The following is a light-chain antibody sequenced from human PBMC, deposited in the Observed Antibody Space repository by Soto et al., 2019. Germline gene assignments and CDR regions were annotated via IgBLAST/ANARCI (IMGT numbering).Light chain of an antibody. Sequence: QSALTQPASVSGSLGQSITISCTGTSSDVGGNNYVSWYQHHPGKGPKVMLYEVSNQPSGDSNRFSGYKSGNKASRTISGHLDEDEDDYYSTSYTTITGVFGGGTKLTVL. CDR2: EVS. J-gene: IGLJ3*02. CDR3: TSYTTITGV. V-gene: IGLV2-14*01. CDR1: SSDVGGNNY.